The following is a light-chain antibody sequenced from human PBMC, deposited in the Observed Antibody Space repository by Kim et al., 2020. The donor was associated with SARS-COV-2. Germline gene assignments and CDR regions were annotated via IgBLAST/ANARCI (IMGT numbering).Light chain of an antibody. Sequence: LFPGERATLSCRASQSVTSSDLAWYQQRPGQAPRLLIYGASSRATGIPDRFSGSGSGTDFTLTISRLEPEDFAVYYCQQYGSSPRTFGQGTKLDI. CDR1: QSVTSSD. J-gene: IGKJ2*01. V-gene: IGKV3-20*01. CDR2: GAS. CDR3: QQYGSSPRT.